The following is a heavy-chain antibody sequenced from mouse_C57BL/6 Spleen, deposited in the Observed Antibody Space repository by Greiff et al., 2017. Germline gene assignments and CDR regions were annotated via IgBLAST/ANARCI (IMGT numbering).Heavy chain of an antibody. J-gene: IGHJ3*01. CDR2: IDPENGDT. V-gene: IGHV14-4*01. Sequence: VQLKQSGAELVRPGASVKLSCTASGFNIKDDYMHWVKQRPEQGLEWIGWIDPENGDTEYASKFQGKATITADTSSNTAYLQLSSLTSEDTAVYYCTDSGFAYWGQGTLVTVSA. D-gene: IGHD3-2*01. CDR3: TDSGFAY. CDR1: GFNIKDDY.